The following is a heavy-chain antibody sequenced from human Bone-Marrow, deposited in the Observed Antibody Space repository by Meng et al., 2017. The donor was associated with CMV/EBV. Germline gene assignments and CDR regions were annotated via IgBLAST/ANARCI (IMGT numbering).Heavy chain of an antibody. D-gene: IGHD3-3*01. CDR3: AKDPYYDFWSGYPSLHYYYGMDV. CDR1: GFTFSRYG. J-gene: IGHJ6*02. CDR2: IENDGSNK. Sequence: GGSLRLSCAASGFTFSRYGMDWVRQGPGKGLEWVTFIENDGSNKYYADSVKGRFTISRDNSKNTLYLQMNSLRAEDTAVYYCAKDPYYDFWSGYPSLHYYYGMDVWGQGTTVTVSS. V-gene: IGHV3-30*02.